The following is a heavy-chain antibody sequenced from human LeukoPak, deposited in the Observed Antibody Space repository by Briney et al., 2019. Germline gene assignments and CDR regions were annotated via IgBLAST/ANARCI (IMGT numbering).Heavy chain of an antibody. D-gene: IGHD2-2*01. CDR1: GFTVSSNY. CDR3: ARSVDAIYFQH. Sequence: PGGSLRLSCAASGFTVSSNYMSWVRQAPGKGLEWVSVIYSGGSTYYADSVKGRFTISRDNSKNTLYLQMNSLRAEDTAVYYCARSVDAIYFQHWGQGTLVTVSS. CDR2: IYSGGST. V-gene: IGHV3-66*01. J-gene: IGHJ1*01.